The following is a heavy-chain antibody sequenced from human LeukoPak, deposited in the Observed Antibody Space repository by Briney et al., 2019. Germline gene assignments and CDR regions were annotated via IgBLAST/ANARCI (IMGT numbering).Heavy chain of an antibody. Sequence: TGGSLRLSCAASGFTFRNYGLAWVRRAPGKGLVWVSRINSDGINTSYADSVKGRFTISRDNAKNTLNLQMNSLRAEDTAVYYCARDLGQYYDTSDNWFDPWGQGTLVTVSS. D-gene: IGHD3-22*01. J-gene: IGHJ5*02. CDR2: INSDGINT. V-gene: IGHV3-74*01. CDR3: ARDLGQYYDTSDNWFDP. CDR1: GFTFRNYG.